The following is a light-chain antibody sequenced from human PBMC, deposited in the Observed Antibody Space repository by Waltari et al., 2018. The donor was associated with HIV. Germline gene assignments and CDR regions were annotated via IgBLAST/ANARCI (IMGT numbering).Light chain of an antibody. CDR2: GNG. Sequence: QSVLTQPRSVSGAPGQTVTISCTGSSCNNGAGYDVHWYQQLPGTAPKLLINGNGNRPSGVPSRVFGATYGTYASLPITGRQADEEADYYCRSYDGGRSGSVFGGGTKLTVL. CDR1: SCNNGAGYD. J-gene: IGLJ2*01. V-gene: IGLV1-40*01. CDR3: RSYDGGRSGSV.